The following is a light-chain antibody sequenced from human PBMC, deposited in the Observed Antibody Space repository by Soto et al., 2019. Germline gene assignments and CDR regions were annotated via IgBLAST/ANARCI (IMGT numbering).Light chain of an antibody. CDR3: QQSYSTPSFT. Sequence: DIQMTQAPSSLSASVGDRVNITCRARQNIRNSLNWYQQKPGKAPKLLISSTSSLQSGVPSRFSGSGSGTDFTLTISSLQPEDFASYYCQQSYSTPSFTFGQGTRLEI. J-gene: IGKJ5*01. V-gene: IGKV1-39*01. CDR2: STS. CDR1: QNIRNS.